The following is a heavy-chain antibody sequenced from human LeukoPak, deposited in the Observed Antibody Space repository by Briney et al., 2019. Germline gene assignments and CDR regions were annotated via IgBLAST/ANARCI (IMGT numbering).Heavy chain of an antibody. J-gene: IGHJ4*02. CDR3: ARVGYSSGYSFDY. CDR2: ISSSGSSI. V-gene: IGHV3-48*04. Sequence: GGSLRLSCAASGFTFSSYSMNWVRQAPGKGLEWVSYISSSGSSIYYADSVKGRFTISRDNAKNSLYLQMNSLRAEDTAVYYCARVGYSSGYSFDYWGQGTLVTVSS. CDR1: GFTFSSYS. D-gene: IGHD5-18*01.